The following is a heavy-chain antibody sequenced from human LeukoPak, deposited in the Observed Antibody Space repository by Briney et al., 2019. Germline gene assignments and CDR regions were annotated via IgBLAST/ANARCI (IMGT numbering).Heavy chain of an antibody. CDR2: IRYDGSNK. V-gene: IGHV3-30*02. Sequence: GGSLRLSCAASGFTFSSYGMHWVRQAPGKGLEWVAFIRYDGSNKYYADSVKGRFTISRDNSKNTLYLQMNSLRAEDTAVYYCAEDETVVAATPGYFDYWGQGTLVTVSS. CDR1: GFTFSSYG. D-gene: IGHD2-15*01. CDR3: AEDETVVAATPGYFDY. J-gene: IGHJ4*02.